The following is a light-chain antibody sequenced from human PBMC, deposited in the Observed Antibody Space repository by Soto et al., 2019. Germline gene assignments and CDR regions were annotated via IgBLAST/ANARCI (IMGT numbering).Light chain of an antibody. CDR1: QSVSSSY. CDR2: GAS. Sequence: EIMMTQSPGTLSVSPGEGATLSCRASQSVSSSYLAWYQQKPGQAPRLLVYGASSRATGIPDRFSGSGFGTDFALTISRLEPEDSAVYYCHQYDNAPFTFGPGTKVDIK. CDR3: HQYDNAPFT. V-gene: IGKV3-20*01. J-gene: IGKJ3*01.